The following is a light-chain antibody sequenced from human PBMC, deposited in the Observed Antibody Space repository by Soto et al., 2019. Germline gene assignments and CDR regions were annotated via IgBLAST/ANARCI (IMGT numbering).Light chain of an antibody. V-gene: IGLV1-40*01. CDR1: SSNIGAGYD. CDR3: NSYTSSITPCV. Sequence: QSVLTQPPSVSGAPGQRVTISCTGSSSNIGAGYDVHWYQQFPGTAPKLLIYGNSNRPSGVPDRFSGSKSGTSASLAITGLQTEDEADYYCNSYTSSITPCVFGTGTKVTVL. CDR2: GNS. J-gene: IGLJ1*01.